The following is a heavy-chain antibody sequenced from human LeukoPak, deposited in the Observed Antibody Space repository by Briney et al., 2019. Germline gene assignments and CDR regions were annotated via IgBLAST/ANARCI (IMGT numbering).Heavy chain of an antibody. CDR3: ARGEYYYYRSAYFGFDY. CDR1: GGSISNYY. Sequence: PSETLSLTCTVSGGSISNYYWSWIRQPPGKGLEWIGYISYSGSTNYNPSLKSRVTISLDTSKNRFSLKLRSVTAADTAVYYCARGEYYYYRSAYFGFDYWGQGTLVTVSS. CDR2: ISYSGST. J-gene: IGHJ4*02. D-gene: IGHD3-22*01. V-gene: IGHV4-59*01.